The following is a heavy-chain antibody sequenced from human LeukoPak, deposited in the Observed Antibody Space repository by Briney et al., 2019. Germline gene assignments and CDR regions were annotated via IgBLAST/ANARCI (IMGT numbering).Heavy chain of an antibody. J-gene: IGHJ1*01. CDR2: ISAYGNT. CDR3: ARILSSSWYEYFHH. V-gene: IGHV1-18*01. Sequence: ASVKVSCKTSGYTFTIYGISWVRQAPGQGLEWMGLISAYGNTNYAQNLQGRVTMTTDTSTSTAYMELRSLRSDDTAVYYCARILSSSWYEYFHHWGQGTLVTVSS. D-gene: IGHD6-19*01. CDR1: GYTFTIYG.